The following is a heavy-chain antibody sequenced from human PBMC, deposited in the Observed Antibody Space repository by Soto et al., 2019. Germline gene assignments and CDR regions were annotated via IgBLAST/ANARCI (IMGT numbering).Heavy chain of an antibody. Sequence: GESLKISCQGSGYSFTTYWIGWVRQMPGKGLEWMGIIYPGNSDIRYSPSFQGQVTISADKSISTAYLKWSGLKASDTAMYYCARLGIWSYGMDVWGQGTTVTVSS. J-gene: IGHJ6*02. CDR3: ARLGIWSYGMDV. V-gene: IGHV5-51*01. CDR2: IYPGNSDI. D-gene: IGHD3-16*01. CDR1: GYSFTTYW.